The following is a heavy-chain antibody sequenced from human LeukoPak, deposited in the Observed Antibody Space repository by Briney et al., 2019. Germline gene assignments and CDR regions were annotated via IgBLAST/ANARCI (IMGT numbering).Heavy chain of an antibody. D-gene: IGHD6-25*01. V-gene: IGHV4-59*01. CDR1: GGSISSYY. J-gene: IGHJ4*02. CDR3: ARSGTGLDFDS. CDR2: IYYTGST. Sequence: SETLSPTCTVSGGSISSYYWSWIRQPPGKGLEWIGYIYYTGSTNYNPSLKSRVTISIDTSKNQFSLKLTSVTAADTAVYYCARSGTGLDFDSWGQGTLVTVSS.